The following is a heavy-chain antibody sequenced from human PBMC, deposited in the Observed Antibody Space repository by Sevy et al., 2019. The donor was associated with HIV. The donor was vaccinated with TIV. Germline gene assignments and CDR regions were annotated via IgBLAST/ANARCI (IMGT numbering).Heavy chain of an antibody. V-gene: IGHV3-9*01. Sequence: GGSLRLSCAASGFSIHEYAMHWVRQAPGKGLEWVSGISWNSGSIGYADSVKGRFTISRDNAKNSLYLDMNSLRAEDTAFDYCVKDINRGCDSINCYPYYYYYYGLDVWGQGTTVTVSS. CDR3: VKDINRGCDSINCYPYYYYYYGLDV. D-gene: IGHD2-2*01. CDR1: GFSIHEYA. J-gene: IGHJ6*02. CDR2: ISWNSGSI.